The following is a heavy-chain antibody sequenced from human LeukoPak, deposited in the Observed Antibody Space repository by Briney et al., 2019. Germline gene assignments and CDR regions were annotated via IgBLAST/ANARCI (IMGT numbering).Heavy chain of an antibody. D-gene: IGHD6-13*01. CDR1: GYTFTSYY. Sequence: ASVKVSYKASGYTFTSYYMHWVRQAPGQGLEWMGIINPSGGSTSYAQKFQGRVTMTRDTSTSTVYMELSSLRSEDTAVYYCARARYSSSWYGEDFDYWGQGTLVTVSS. CDR2: INPSGGST. J-gene: IGHJ4*02. CDR3: ARARYSSSWYGEDFDY. V-gene: IGHV1-46*01.